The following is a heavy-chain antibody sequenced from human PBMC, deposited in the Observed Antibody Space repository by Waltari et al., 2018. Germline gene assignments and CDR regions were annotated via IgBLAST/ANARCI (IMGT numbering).Heavy chain of an antibody. CDR1: GGSISSYY. CDR3: ARVAVTTIDAFDI. J-gene: IGHJ3*02. D-gene: IGHD4-17*01. V-gene: IGHV4-59*01. CDR2: IYYRVIT. Sequence: QVQLQESGSGLVKPSETLSLTCTVSGGSISSYYWSWIRQPPGKGLELIGYIYYRVITSYNPPPQGRVTISVDTSKNQFSLKRSSVTAADAALYYCARVAVTTIDAFDIWGQGTMVTVSS.